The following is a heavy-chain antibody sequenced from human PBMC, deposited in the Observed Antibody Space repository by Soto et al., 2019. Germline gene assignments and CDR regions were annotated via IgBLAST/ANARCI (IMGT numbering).Heavy chain of an antibody. V-gene: IGHV4-59*01. CDR2: IYHSGST. CDR1: GDSISDYY. CDR3: ARASRNYFAY. J-gene: IGHJ4*02. Sequence: SETLSLTCTVSGDSISDYYWSWIRQSPGKGLEWIGYIYHSGSTYYNPSLKSRVTISLDASKNQFSLKLSSVTAADTAVYYCARASRNYFAYWGQGTLVTVSS.